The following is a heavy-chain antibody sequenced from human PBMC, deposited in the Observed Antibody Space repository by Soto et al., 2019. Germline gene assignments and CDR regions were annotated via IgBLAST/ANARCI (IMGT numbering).Heavy chain of an antibody. V-gene: IGHV3-30-3*01. Sequence: QVQLVESGGGVVQPGRSLRLSCAASGFTFSSYAMHWVRQAPGKGLEWVAVISYDGSNKYYADSVKGRFTISRDNSKNTLYQQMNSLRAEDTAVYYCASVRADYYDSSGPLGYWGQGTLVTVSS. CDR2: ISYDGSNK. J-gene: IGHJ4*02. CDR3: ASVRADYYDSSGPLGY. CDR1: GFTFSSYA. D-gene: IGHD3-22*01.